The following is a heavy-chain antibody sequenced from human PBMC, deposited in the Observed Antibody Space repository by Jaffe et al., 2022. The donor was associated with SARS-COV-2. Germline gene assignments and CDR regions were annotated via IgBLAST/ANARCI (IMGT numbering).Heavy chain of an antibody. Sequence: EVQLVESGGGLVKPGGSLRLSCAASGFTFSNAWMSWVRQAPGKGLEWVGRIKSKTDGGTTDYAAPVKGRFTISRDDSKNTLYLQMNSLKTEDTAVYYCTTHLVAGSYSNSFQHWGQGTLVTVSS. CDR2: IKSKTDGGTT. V-gene: IGHV3-15*01. CDR1: GFTFSNAW. J-gene: IGHJ1*01. CDR3: TTHLVAGSYSNSFQH. D-gene: IGHD1-26*01.